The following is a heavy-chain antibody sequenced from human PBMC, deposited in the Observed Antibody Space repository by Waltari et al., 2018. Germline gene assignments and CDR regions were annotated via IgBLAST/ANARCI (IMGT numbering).Heavy chain of an antibody. CDR3: AREVWQQLVKMVGWFDP. V-gene: IGHV3-23*01. CDR1: GFTLKTNA. D-gene: IGHD6-13*01. J-gene: IGHJ5*02. Sequence: EVRLLEYGGGLVQPGESVRRSCVASGFTLKTNAMSWVRQVPGKGLEWVSAFGSDGRTYYADSVKGRFTISKDTSKNTLYLQMNSLRAEDTAVYYCAREVWQQLVKMVGWFDPWGQGTLVTVSS. CDR2: FGSDGRT.